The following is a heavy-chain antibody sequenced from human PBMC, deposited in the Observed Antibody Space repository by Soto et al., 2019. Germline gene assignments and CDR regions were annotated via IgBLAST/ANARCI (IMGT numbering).Heavy chain of an antibody. J-gene: IGHJ5*02. CDR3: ATRDHT. CDR1: GYTFTSHS. V-gene: IGHV1-46*03. Sequence: QVQLVQSGAEVKNPGASVTVTCKASGYTFTSHSIHWVRQAPGQGLEWMGIINPGGGSITYAQKFQGRLTMTRDTSTRTVYMEWRSLRSEDTAGYYCATRDHTWGQGTPVTVSA. CDR2: INPGGGSI.